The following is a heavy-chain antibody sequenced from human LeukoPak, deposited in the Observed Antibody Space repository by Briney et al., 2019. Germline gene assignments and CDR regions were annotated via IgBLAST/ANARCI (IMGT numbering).Heavy chain of an antibody. D-gene: IGHD6-19*01. V-gene: IGHV3-7*01. CDR2: IKEDGSEK. CDR1: GFTFSSYW. CDR3: ARVHYSSGWYIDY. J-gene: IGHJ4*02. Sequence: PGGSLRLSCAASGFTFSSYWMSWVRQAPGKGLEWVANIKEDGSEKYYVDSVKGRFTISRDNAKNSLYLQMNSPRVEDTAAYYCARVHYSSGWYIDYWGQGTLVTVSS.